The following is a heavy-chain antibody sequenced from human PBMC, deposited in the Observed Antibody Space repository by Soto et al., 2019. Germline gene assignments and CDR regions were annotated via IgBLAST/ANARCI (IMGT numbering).Heavy chain of an antibody. D-gene: IGHD3-22*01. CDR2: INEDGSDK. CDR3: ARDERRAYYEY. J-gene: IGHJ4*02. CDR1: GFTFSAYW. V-gene: IGHV3-7*01. Sequence: QPGGSLRLSSAASGFTFSAYWMTWLRQAPGKGLEWVANINEDGSDKHYLGSVKGRFTISRDNAKNSLYLQMNTLTAEDTAVYYCARDERRAYYEYWGQGTLVTVSS.